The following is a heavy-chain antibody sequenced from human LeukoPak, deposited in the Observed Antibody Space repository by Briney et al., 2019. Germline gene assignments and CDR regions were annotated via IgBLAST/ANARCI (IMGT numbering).Heavy chain of an antibody. D-gene: IGHD3-10*01. V-gene: IGHV4-38-2*02. J-gene: IGHJ5*02. CDR1: GYSISSGFY. Sequence: SETLSLTCSVSGYSISSGFYWGWIRQPPGKGLEYIGSMYHSGRSHNNPSLKSRVVISIDTSKNQFSLKLNSVTAADTAVYYCAREDGSGSYYRNWFDPWGQGTLVTVSS. CDR3: AREDGSGSYYRNWFDP. CDR2: MYHSGRS.